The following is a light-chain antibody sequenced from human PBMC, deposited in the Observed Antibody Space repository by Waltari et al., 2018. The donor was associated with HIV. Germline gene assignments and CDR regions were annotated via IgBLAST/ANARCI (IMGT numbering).Light chain of an antibody. CDR1: RGDIGDYNY. CDR3: SSYTSNNTWV. CDR2: SVS. Sequence: QSALTQPASVSGSLGQSITISCTGTRGDIGDYNYVSWYQQHPGEVPKVLIFSVSNRPSGVSRRFSGSKAGNTASLTLSGLQAEDEADYYCSSYTSNNTWVFGGGTKLTVL. V-gene: IGLV2-14*03. J-gene: IGLJ3*02.